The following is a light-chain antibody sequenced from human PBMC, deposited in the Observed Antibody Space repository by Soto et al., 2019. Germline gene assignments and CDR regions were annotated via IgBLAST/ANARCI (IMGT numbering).Light chain of an antibody. J-gene: IGLJ2*01. CDR1: SRDLGGYNY. V-gene: IGLV2-14*01. CDR3: SSYTSSSPLVV. Sequence: QSALTQPASVSGSPGQSITISCTGTSRDLGGYNYVSWYQQHPGKAPKLMIYDVSNRPSGVSNRFSGSKSGNTASLTISGLQAEDEAEYYCSSYTSSSPLVVFGGGTKLTVL. CDR2: DVS.